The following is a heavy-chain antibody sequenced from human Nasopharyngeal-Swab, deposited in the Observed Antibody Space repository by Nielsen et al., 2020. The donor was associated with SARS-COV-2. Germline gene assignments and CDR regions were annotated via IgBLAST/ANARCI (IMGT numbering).Heavy chain of an antibody. D-gene: IGHD6-13*01. CDR3: ARDIGSSWTNWFDP. CDR1: GFTFSSYS. Sequence: GESLKISYAASGFTFSSYSMNWVRQAPGKGLEWVSSISSSSSYIYYADSVKGRFTISRDNAKNSLYLQMNSLRDEDTAVYYCARDIGSSWTNWFDPWGQGTLVTVSS. V-gene: IGHV3-21*01. J-gene: IGHJ5*02. CDR2: ISSSSSYI.